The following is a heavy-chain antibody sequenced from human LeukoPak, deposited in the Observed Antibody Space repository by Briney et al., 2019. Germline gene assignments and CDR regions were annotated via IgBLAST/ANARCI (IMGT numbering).Heavy chain of an antibody. CDR3: ARGDSGHFDY. V-gene: IGHV3-21*01. CDR2: ISTSGTYI. Sequence: PGGSLRLSCAASGFTFSSNSMNWVRQTPGKGLEWVSYISTSGTYIHYADSVKGRFSISRDIAKNSLYLQIYSLRAEDTAVYYCARGDSGHFDYWGQGTLVTVSS. J-gene: IGHJ4*02. CDR1: GFTFSSNS. D-gene: IGHD6-19*01.